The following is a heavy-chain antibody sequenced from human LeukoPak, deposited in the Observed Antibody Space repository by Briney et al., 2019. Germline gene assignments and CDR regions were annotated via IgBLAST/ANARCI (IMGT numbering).Heavy chain of an antibody. J-gene: IGHJ4*02. D-gene: IGHD3-3*01. V-gene: IGHV3-30-3*01. CDR3: AGTDFWSGYPPDY. CDR1: GFTFSTYA. Sequence: PGRSLRLSCAASGFTFSTYAMHWVRQAPGKGLEWVSVISYDGSNKYYADSVKGRFTISRDNSKNTLYLQMSSLRPEDTAVYYCAGTDFWSGYPPDYWGQGTLVTVSS. CDR2: ISYDGSNK.